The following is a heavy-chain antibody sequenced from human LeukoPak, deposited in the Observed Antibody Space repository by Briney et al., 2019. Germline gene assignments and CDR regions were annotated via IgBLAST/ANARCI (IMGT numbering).Heavy chain of an antibody. D-gene: IGHD4/OR15-4a*01. V-gene: IGHV3-30*15. CDR1: GFTFSTYA. Sequence: GRSLRLSCAASGFTFSTYAMHWVRQAPGKGLEWVAVISEDGSTKFYADSVKGRFTISRDNSKNTLFLEMSSLRAGDTAVHYCARGQLWCRGYYYYLDVWGKGTTVTVSS. J-gene: IGHJ6*03. CDR2: ISEDGSTK. CDR3: ARGQLWCRGYYYYLDV.